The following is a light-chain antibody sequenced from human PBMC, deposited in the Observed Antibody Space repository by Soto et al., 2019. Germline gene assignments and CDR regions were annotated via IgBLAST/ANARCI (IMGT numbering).Light chain of an antibody. CDR2: DVS. Sequence: QSALTQPASVSGSPGQSITISCTGTSSDVGGYNYVSWYQQHPGKAPKLMIYDVSNRPSGVSNRFSGSKSGNTASLTISGLQADDEADYYCSSYTGSSTPLVFGGGTKVTVL. CDR1: SSDVGGYNY. V-gene: IGLV2-14*01. J-gene: IGLJ2*01. CDR3: SSYTGSSTPLV.